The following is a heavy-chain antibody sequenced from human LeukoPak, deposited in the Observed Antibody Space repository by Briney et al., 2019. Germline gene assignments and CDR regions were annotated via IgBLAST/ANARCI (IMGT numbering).Heavy chain of an antibody. CDR2: ISASGGST. V-gene: IGHV3-23*01. CDR3: ARDGDYGDYVFDFDY. CDR1: GFTFSSSA. Sequence: GSLRLSCAASGFTFSSSAMTWVRQSPRKGLEWVSTISASGGSTFFADSVKGRFTISRDNSKNTLYLHMNSLRAEDTAVYYCARDGDYGDYVFDFDYWGQGTLVTVSS. D-gene: IGHD4-17*01. J-gene: IGHJ4*02.